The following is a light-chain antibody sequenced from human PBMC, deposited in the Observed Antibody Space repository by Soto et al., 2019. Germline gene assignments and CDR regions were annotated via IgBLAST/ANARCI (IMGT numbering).Light chain of an antibody. CDR2: DAS. CDR1: QTVRNNY. J-gene: IGKJ4*01. CDR3: QQFSSYPLT. Sequence: EFVLTQSPGTLSLSPGARATLSCRASQTVRNNYLAWYQQKPGQAPRLLIYDASSRATGIPDRFSGVVSGTDLTITLSRLEPEDGEVYDGQQFSSYPLTFGGGTKVDIK. V-gene: IGKV3-20*01.